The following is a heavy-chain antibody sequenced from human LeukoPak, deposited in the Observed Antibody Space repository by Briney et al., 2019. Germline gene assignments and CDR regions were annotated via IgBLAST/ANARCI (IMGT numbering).Heavy chain of an antibody. J-gene: IGHJ4*02. CDR1: GGSFSGCY. V-gene: IGHV4-34*01. Sequence: PSETLSLTCAVYGGSFSGCYWSWIRQPPGKGLEWIGEINHSGSTNYNPSLKSRVTISVDTSKNQFSLKLSSVTAADTAVYYCASGAYYFDYWGQGTLVTVSS. CDR2: INHSGST. CDR3: ASGAYYFDY.